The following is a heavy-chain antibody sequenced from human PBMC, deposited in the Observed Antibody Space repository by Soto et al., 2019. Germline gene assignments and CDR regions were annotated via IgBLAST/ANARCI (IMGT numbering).Heavy chain of an antibody. CDR3: ARGRAYCSGGSCYYYYYYGMDV. D-gene: IGHD2-15*01. J-gene: IGHJ6*02. CDR1: VGSLSGYY. V-gene: IGHV4-34*01. CDR2: INHSGST. Sequence: AETRSLTCSCYVGSLSGYYRSWIRQPPGNWLEWIGEINHSGSTNYNPSLKSRVTISVDTSKNQFSLKLSSVTAADTAVYYCARGRAYCSGGSCYYYYYYGMDVWGQGTTVTVSS.